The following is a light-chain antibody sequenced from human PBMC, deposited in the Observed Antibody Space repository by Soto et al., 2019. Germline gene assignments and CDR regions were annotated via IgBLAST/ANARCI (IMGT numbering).Light chain of an antibody. CDR2: EVT. Sequence: QSVLTQPASVSGSPGQSITISCTGSDVGSYNLVSWYQQHPGKAPKLMIYEVTKRPSGVSNRFSGSKSGNTASLTISGLQAEDEADYYCCLYAGSTIHYVFGTGTKVTVL. V-gene: IGLV2-23*02. CDR1: DVGSYNL. CDR3: CLYAGSTIHYV. J-gene: IGLJ1*01.